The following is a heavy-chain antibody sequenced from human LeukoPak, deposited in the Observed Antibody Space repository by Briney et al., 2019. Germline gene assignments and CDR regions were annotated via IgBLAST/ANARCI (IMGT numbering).Heavy chain of an antibody. CDR3: ARGTPSSGWYRVWAFDI. V-gene: IGHV4-59*01. J-gene: IGHJ3*02. CDR1: GGSINYYY. D-gene: IGHD6-19*01. Sequence: SETLSLTCTVSGGSINYYYWMWIRQPPGKGLEWIGYIYYSGGTHYNPSLKSRVTMLVDTSKNQFSLKLTAVTAADTAVYYCARGTPSSGWYRVWAFDIWGQGTMVTVSS. CDR2: IYYSGGT.